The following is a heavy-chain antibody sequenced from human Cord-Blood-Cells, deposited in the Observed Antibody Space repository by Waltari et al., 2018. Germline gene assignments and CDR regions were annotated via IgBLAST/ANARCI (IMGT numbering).Heavy chain of an antibody. D-gene: IGHD3-10*01. J-gene: IGHJ4*02. CDR1: GGSISSSSYY. Sequence: QLQLQESGPGLVKPSETLSLTCTVSGGSISSSSYYCGWIRQPPGKGLEWIGRIYYSGGTSYNPSLKSRVTISVDTSKNQFSLKLSSVTAADTAVYYCARLGAGDRYYFDYWGQGTLVTVSS. V-gene: IGHV4-39*01. CDR2: IYYSGGT. CDR3: ARLGAGDRYYFDY.